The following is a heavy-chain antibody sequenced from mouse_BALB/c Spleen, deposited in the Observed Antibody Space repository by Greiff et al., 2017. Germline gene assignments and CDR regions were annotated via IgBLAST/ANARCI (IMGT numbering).Heavy chain of an antibody. D-gene: IGHD2-4*01. V-gene: IGHV8-12*01. Sequence: QVTLKVSGPGILQPSQTLSLTCSFSGFSLSTSGMGVSWIRQPSGKGLEWLAHIYWDDDKRYNPSLKSRLTISKDTSRNQVFLKITSVDTADTATYYCARRPYDYDDAMDYWGQGTSVTVSS. CDR2: IYWDDDK. CDR3: ARRPYDYDDAMDY. J-gene: IGHJ4*01. CDR1: GFSLSTSGMG.